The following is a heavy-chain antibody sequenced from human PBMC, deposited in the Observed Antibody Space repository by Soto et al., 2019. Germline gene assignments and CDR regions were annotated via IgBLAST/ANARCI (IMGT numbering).Heavy chain of an antibody. Sequence: SETLSLTCFVSGTSISSTFWLTWVRQAPGKGLEWIGEIYHSGMAKYNPSLKSRVTISVDKSSNQFSLTLTSVTAADTAMYYCATLPPRIVVVMSPFPSWGQGTPVTVS. V-gene: IGHV4-4*02. D-gene: IGHD2-21*01. CDR2: IYHSGMA. CDR1: GTSISSTFW. J-gene: IGHJ4*02. CDR3: ATLPPRIVVVMSPFPS.